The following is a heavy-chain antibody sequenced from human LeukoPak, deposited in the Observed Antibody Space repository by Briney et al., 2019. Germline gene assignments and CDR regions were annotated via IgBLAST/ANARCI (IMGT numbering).Heavy chain of an antibody. Sequence: ASVKVSCKASGYTFTNSYIHWVRQAPGQGLEWMGSMNPKSGGTKYAQKFQGRVSMTRDTSISTAYMELASLTYDDTAVYYCARAGGRSWFDPWGQGTLVTVSS. CDR3: ARAGGRSWFDP. CDR2: MNPKSGGT. D-gene: IGHD1-26*01. CDR1: GYTFTNSY. J-gene: IGHJ5*02. V-gene: IGHV1-2*02.